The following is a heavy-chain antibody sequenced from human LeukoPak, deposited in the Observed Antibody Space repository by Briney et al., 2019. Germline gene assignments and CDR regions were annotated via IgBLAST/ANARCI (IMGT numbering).Heavy chain of an antibody. D-gene: IGHD3-10*01. V-gene: IGHV4-34*01. CDR2: INHSGST. CDR1: GGSFSGYY. Sequence: SETLSLTCAVYGGSFSGYYWSWIRQPPGKGLEWIGEINHSGSTNYNPSLKSRVTISVDTSKNQFSLKLSSVTAADTAVYYCARHGRTVRGVNWFDPWGQGTLVTVSS. CDR3: ARHGRTVRGVNWFDP. J-gene: IGHJ5*02.